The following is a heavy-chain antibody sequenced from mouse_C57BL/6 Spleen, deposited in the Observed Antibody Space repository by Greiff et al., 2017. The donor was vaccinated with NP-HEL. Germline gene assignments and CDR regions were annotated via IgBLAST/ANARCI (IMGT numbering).Heavy chain of an antibody. CDR2: ISSGSSTI. CDR3: ARYYYAMDY. J-gene: IGHJ4*01. V-gene: IGHV5-17*01. Sequence: EVQGVESGGGLVKPGGSLKLSCAASGFTFSDYGMHWVRQAPEKGLEWVAYISSGSSTIYYADTVKGRFTISRDNAKNNLFLQMTSLRSEDTAMYYCARYYYAMDYWGQGTSVTVSS. CDR1: GFTFSDYG.